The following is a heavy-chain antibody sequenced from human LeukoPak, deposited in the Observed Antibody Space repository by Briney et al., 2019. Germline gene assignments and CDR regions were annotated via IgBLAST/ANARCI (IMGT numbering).Heavy chain of an antibody. CDR2: MNPNSGNT. J-gene: IGHJ4*02. D-gene: IGHD3-10*01. V-gene: IGHV1-8*01. Sequence: ASVKVSCKASGYTFTSYDINWVRQATGQGLEWMGWMNPNSGNTGYAQKFQGRVTMTRNTSISTAYMELSSLRSEDTAVYYCARGFFMVRGAIRGKPYYFDYWGQGTLVTVSS. CDR1: GYTFTSYD. CDR3: ARGFFMVRGAIRGKPYYFDY.